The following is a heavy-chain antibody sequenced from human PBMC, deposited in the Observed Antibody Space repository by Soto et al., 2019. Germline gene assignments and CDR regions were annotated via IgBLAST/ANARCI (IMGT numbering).Heavy chain of an antibody. D-gene: IGHD6-6*01. CDR2: IYYSDDT. J-gene: IGHJ3*02. V-gene: IGHV4-59*01. CDR1: GASISNYY. Sequence: QVQLQESGPGLVKPSETLSLTCTVSGASISNYYWSWIRQSPEKGLEWIGSIYYSDDTSYNPSLQSRVTISVDTSKKQGSLKVNSLTAADTAVYYCARDRPTTSRRNRFGIWGQGTIVTVSS. CDR3: ARDRPTTSRRNRFGI.